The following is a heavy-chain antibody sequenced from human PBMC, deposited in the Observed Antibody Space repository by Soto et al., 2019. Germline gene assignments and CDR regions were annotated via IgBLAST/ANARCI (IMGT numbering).Heavy chain of an antibody. CDR3: ASSYSGYGRPCDI. V-gene: IGHV5-51*01. CDR2: IYPGDSDT. Sequence: GESLKISCKGSGYSFTSYWIGWVRQMPGKGLEWMGIIYPGDSDTRYSPSFQGQVTISADKSISTAYLQWSNLKASDTAMYYCASSYSGYGRPCDIWGQGTMVTVSS. CDR1: GYSFTSYW. D-gene: IGHD5-12*01. J-gene: IGHJ3*02.